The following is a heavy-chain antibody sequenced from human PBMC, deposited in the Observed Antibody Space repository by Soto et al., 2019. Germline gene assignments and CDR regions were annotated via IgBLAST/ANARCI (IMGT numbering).Heavy chain of an antibody. V-gene: IGHV4-59*01. CDR3: ARGGDYYDSSGYYPPFDY. CDR1: GGSISSYY. Sequence: QVQLQESGPGLVKPSETLSLTCTVSGGSISSYYWSWIRQPPGKGLEWIGYIYYSGSTNYNPSLTSPLTISVDTSKNQFTLKLSSVTAADTAVYYCARGGDYYDSSGYYPPFDYWGQGPLVTVSS. D-gene: IGHD3-22*01. J-gene: IGHJ4*02. CDR2: IYYSGST.